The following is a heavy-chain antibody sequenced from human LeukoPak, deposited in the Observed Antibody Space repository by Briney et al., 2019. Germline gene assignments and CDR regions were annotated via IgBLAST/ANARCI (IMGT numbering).Heavy chain of an antibody. V-gene: IGHV3-15*01. CDR3: TTRGQLAPPFSLDYYYYYMDV. Sequence: GGSLRLSCAASGFTFSNAWMSWVRQAPGKGLEWDGRIKSKTDGGTTDYAAPVKGRFTISRDDSKNTRYLQMNSLKAEDTAVYYCTTRGQLAPPFSLDYYYYYMDVWGKGTTVTVSS. CDR2: IKSKTDGGTT. CDR1: GFTFSNAW. J-gene: IGHJ6*03. D-gene: IGHD6-6*01.